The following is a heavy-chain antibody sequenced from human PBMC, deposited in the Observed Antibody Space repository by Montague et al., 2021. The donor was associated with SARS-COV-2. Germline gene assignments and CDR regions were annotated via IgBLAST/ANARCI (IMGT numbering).Heavy chain of an antibody. V-gene: IGHV4-34*01. CDR1: GGSFSGYY. Sequence: SETLSLTCAVHGGSFSGYYWSWIRQPPGKGLEWIGEINHSGSTNYNPSLKSRVSISVDTSKNQFSLKLSSVTAADTAVYYCARGAPTITMIVVVFTGAGWSFDLWGRGTLVTDSS. J-gene: IGHJ2*01. CDR2: INHSGST. CDR3: ARGAPTITMIVVVFTGAGWSFDL. D-gene: IGHD3-22*01.